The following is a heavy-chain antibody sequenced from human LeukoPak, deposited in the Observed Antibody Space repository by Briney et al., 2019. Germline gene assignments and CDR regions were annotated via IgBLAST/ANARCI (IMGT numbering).Heavy chain of an antibody. J-gene: IGHJ4*02. D-gene: IGHD1-26*01. Sequence: GGSLRLSCAASGFTFSNAWMSWVRQAPGKGLEWVSTISGRGGDTDYADSVKGRFIISRDSSENTLYLQMHSLGVEDTGVYYCAKGLWASTVGATGIFFDYWGQGIQVTVSS. CDR1: GFTFSNAW. CDR3: AKGLWASTVGATGIFFDY. CDR2: ISGRGGDT. V-gene: IGHV3-23*01.